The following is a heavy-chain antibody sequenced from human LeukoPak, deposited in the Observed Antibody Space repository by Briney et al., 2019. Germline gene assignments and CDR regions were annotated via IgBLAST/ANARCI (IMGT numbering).Heavy chain of an antibody. CDR3: GEGDFVVGVAAAPNAFDI. D-gene: IGHD2-15*01. V-gene: IGHV3-23*01. J-gene: IGHJ3*02. Sequence: PGGSLRLSCAASGFTFSSYAMSWVRQAPGKGLEWVSAISGSGGSAYYADSVKGRFTISRDNSKNTPYLQMNSLRAEDTAVYYWGEGDFVVGVAAAPNAFDIWGKGKMVTVS. CDR2: ISGSGGSA. CDR1: GFTFSSYA.